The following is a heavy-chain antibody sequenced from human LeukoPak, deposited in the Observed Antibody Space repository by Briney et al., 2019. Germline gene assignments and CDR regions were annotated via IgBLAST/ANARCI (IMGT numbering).Heavy chain of an antibody. CDR3: AKVYSSASYYFFGMDF. CDR1: GCTFSIYT. Sequence: GGSQMLSCAASGCTFSIYTMTWVRQAPGEGLEGVSTIISNSDSTYYANSLKGRFTITTDNSKNTPYLQMHSMRAADKAVYYCAKVYSSASYYFFGMDFWGERTTCTASS. CDR2: IISNSDST. D-gene: IGHD6-6*01. V-gene: IGHV3-23*01. J-gene: IGHJ6*02.